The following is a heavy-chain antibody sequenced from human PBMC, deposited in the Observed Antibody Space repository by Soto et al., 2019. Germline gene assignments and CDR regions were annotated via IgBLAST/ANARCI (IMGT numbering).Heavy chain of an antibody. CDR1: GSSISSGYY. D-gene: IGHD6-19*01. CDR2: IYHSGST. Sequence: SETLSLTCAVSGSSISSGYYWGWIRQPPGKGLEWIGSIYHSGSTYYNPSLKSRVTIAVDTSKNQFSLRLSSVTAADTAVYYCARASRGPYSSGYLDSWGQGTLVT. CDR3: ARASRGPYSSGYLDS. V-gene: IGHV4-38-2*01. J-gene: IGHJ4*02.